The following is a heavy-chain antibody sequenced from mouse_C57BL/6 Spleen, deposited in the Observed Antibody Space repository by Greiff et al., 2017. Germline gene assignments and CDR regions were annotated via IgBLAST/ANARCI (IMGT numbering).Heavy chain of an antibody. D-gene: IGHD1-1*01. CDR3: ARVTTVVATDFDY. V-gene: IGHV1-50*01. Sequence: QVQLKQPGAELVKPGASVKLSCKASGYTFTSYWMQWVKQRPGQGLEWIGEIDPSDSYTNYNQKFKGKATLTVDTSSSTASMQLSSLTSEDSSVYYCARVTTVVATDFDYWGQGTTLTVSS. J-gene: IGHJ2*01. CDR1: GYTFTSYW. CDR2: IDPSDSYT.